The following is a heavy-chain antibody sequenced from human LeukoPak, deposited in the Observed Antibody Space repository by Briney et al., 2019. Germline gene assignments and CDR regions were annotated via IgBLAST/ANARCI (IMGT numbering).Heavy chain of an antibody. J-gene: IGHJ4*02. D-gene: IGHD1-26*01. Sequence: PSETLSLTCAVYGGSFSGYYWSWIRQPPGKGLEWIGEINHSGSTNYNPSLKSRVTISVDTSKNQFSLKLSFVTAADTAVYYCARGVGATTHDFDYWGQGTLVTVSS. CDR3: ARGVGATTHDFDY. CDR2: INHSGST. V-gene: IGHV4-34*01. CDR1: GGSFSGYY.